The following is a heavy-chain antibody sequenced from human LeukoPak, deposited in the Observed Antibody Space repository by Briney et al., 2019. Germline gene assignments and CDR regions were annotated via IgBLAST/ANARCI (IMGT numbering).Heavy chain of an antibody. J-gene: IGHJ4*02. Sequence: SETLSLTCTVSGGSISSSDYYWTWIRHHPGKGLEWIGYIYYSGSTYYNPSLKSRLSISVDTSKNQFFLKLSSVTAADTALYYCARDTGGYFDYWGQGTLVTVSS. CDR1: GGSISSSDYY. CDR2: IYYSGST. D-gene: IGHD3-10*01. CDR3: ARDTGGYFDY. V-gene: IGHV4-31*03.